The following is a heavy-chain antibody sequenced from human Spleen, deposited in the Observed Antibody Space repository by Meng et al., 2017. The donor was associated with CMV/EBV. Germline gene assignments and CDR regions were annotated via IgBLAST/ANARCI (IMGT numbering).Heavy chain of an antibody. CDR1: GYSISSGYY. CDR3: ARGRIAARPGH. Sequence: GSLRLSCTVSGYSISSGYYWGWIRQPPGKGLEWIGSIYHSGSTYYNPSLKSRVTISVDTSKNQFSLKLSSVTAADTAVYYCARGRIAARPGHWGQGTLVTVSS. CDR2: IYHSGST. J-gene: IGHJ4*02. D-gene: IGHD6-6*01. V-gene: IGHV4-38-2*02.